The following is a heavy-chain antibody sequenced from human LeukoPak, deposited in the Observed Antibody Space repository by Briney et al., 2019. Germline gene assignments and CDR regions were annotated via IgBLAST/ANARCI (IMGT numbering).Heavy chain of an antibody. V-gene: IGHV1-2*02. J-gene: IGHJ5*02. Sequence: ASVKVSCKASGYTFTGYYMRWVRQAPGQGLEWMGWINPNSGGTNYAQKFQGRVTMTRDTSISTAYMELSRLRSDDTAVYYCARDNLGRFLEPGWPDPWGQGTLVTVSS. CDR3: ARDNLGRFLEPGWPDP. CDR1: GYTFTGYY. CDR2: INPNSGGT. D-gene: IGHD3-3*01.